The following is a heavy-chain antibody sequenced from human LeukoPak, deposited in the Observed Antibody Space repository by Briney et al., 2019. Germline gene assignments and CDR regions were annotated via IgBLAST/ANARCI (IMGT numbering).Heavy chain of an antibody. CDR1: GYTFTSYD. D-gene: IGHD6-13*01. V-gene: IGHV1-8*03. CDR3: ARGRHVAADGTGWFDP. CDR2: MNPNSGNT. Sequence: ASVKVSCKASGYTFTSYDINWVRQATGQGLEWMGWMNPNSGNTGYAQKFQGRVTITRNTSISTAYMELSSLRSEDTAVYYCARGRHVAADGTGWFDPWGQGTLVTVSS. J-gene: IGHJ5*02.